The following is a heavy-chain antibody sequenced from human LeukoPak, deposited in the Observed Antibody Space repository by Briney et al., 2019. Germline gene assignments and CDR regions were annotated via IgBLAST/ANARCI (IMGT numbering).Heavy chain of an antibody. Sequence: PSETLSLTYTASGGSISSSSYYWGWIRQPPGKGLEWIGSIYYSGSTYYNPSLKSRVTISVDTSKNQFSLKLSSVTAADTAVYYCARAIAAAGRGFDYWGQGTLVTVSS. J-gene: IGHJ4*02. CDR1: GGSISSSSYY. V-gene: IGHV4-39*01. D-gene: IGHD6-13*01. CDR3: ARAIAAAGRGFDY. CDR2: IYYSGST.